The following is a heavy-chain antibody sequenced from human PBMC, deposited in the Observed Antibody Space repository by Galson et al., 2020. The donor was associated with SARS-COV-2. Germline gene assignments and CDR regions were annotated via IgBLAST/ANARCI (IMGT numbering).Heavy chain of an antibody. V-gene: IGHV3-49*04. Sequence: GESLKISCTASGFTFGAYAMSWVRQAPGKGLEWVGFIRSKAYGGTTEYAASVKGRFTISRDDSKSIAYLQMNSLKTEDTAVYYCTRVEVGVDVVVTAIDYWGQGTLVTVSS. CDR1: GFTFGAYA. D-gene: IGHD2-21*02. CDR3: TRVEVGVDVVVTAIDY. CDR2: IRSKAYGGTT. J-gene: IGHJ4*02.